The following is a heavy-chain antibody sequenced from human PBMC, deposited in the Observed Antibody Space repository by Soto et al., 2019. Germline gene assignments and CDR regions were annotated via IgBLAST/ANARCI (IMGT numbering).Heavy chain of an antibody. J-gene: IGHJ3*02. CDR1: GYTFTGYY. D-gene: IGHD2-2*01. V-gene: IGHV1-2*04. Sequence: ASVKVSCKASGYTFTGYYMHWVRQAPGQGLEWMGWINPNSGGTNYAQKFQGWVTMTRDTSISTAYMELSRQRSDDTAVYYCSRTKLVGGYCSSTSCFQAFDIWGQGTMVTGSS. CDR3: SRTKLVGGYCSSTSCFQAFDI. CDR2: INPNSGGT.